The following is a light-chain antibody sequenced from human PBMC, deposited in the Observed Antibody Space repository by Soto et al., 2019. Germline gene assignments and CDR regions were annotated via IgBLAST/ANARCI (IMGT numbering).Light chain of an antibody. Sequence: AIRMTQSPSSLSASTGDRVTITCRASQGISSYLAWYQQKPGKAPKLLIYAASTLQSGVPSRFSGSGSGTDFTLTISCLQSEDFATYYCQQYYSYPPRWSFGQGNTVDIK. V-gene: IGKV1-8*01. CDR1: QGISSY. CDR2: AAS. J-gene: IGKJ1*01. CDR3: QQYYSYPPRWS.